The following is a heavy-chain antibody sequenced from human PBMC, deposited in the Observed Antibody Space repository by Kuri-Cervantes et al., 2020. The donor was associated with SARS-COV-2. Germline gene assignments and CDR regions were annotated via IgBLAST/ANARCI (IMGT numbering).Heavy chain of an antibody. CDR3: AKDSPAIVVVPAAPLYFDL. CDR1: GFTLSGYD. CDR2: ISSSGSTI. J-gene: IGHJ2*01. D-gene: IGHD2-2*01. Sequence: SLKISCAASGFTLSGYDMSWIRPAPGKGREWVSYISSSGSTIYYADSVKGRFTISRDNAKNSLYLQMNSLRAEDTAVYYCAKDSPAIVVVPAAPLYFDLWGRGTLVTVSS. V-gene: IGHV3-11*04.